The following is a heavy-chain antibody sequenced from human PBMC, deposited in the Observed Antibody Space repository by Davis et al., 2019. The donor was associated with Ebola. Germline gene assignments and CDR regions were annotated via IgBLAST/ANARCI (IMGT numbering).Heavy chain of an antibody. CDR1: GYTFTSYY. Sequence: ASVKVSCKASGYTFTSYYMHWVRQAPGQGLEWMGIINPSGGSTSYAQKFQGRVTMTRDTSTSTAYMELRSLRSDDTAVYYCARVVSMIVVGRFDYWGQGTLVTVSS. V-gene: IGHV1-46*01. CDR2: INPSGGST. D-gene: IGHD3-22*01. CDR3: ARVVSMIVVGRFDY. J-gene: IGHJ4*02.